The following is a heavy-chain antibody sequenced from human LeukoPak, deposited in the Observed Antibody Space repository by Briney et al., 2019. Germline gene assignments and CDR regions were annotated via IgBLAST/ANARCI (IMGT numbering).Heavy chain of an antibody. CDR1: GYNFPNCW. V-gene: IGHV5-51*01. J-gene: IGHJ4*02. Sequence: GESLKISCKGSGYNFPNCWIGWVRQMPGKGLEWMGIIYPGDSDSRYSPSFQGQVTFSADKSIATAYLQWSSLKASDTAMYYCARLLDYDNSGYYYVIDYWGQGTQVTVSS. CDR2: IYPGDSDS. D-gene: IGHD3-22*01. CDR3: ARLLDYDNSGYYYVIDY.